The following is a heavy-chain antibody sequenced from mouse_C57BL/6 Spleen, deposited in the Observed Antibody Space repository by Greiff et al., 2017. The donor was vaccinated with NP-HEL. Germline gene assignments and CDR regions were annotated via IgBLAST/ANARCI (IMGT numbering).Heavy chain of an antibody. J-gene: IGHJ4*01. Sequence: DVHLVESGGGLVKPGGSLKLSCAASGFHFSDYGMHWVRHAPEKGLEWVAYISSGSSTIYYADTVKGRFTISRDNAKNTLFLQMTCLWSEDTAMYYCARLFITTVVAGYYAMDYWGQGTSVTVSS. D-gene: IGHD1-1*01. CDR3: ARLFITTVVAGYYAMDY. V-gene: IGHV5-17*01. CDR2: ISSGSSTI. CDR1: GFHFSDYG.